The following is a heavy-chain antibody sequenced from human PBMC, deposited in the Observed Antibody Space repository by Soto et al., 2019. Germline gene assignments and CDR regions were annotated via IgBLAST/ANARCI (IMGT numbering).Heavy chain of an antibody. V-gene: IGHV1-18*01. D-gene: IGHD2-15*01. Sequence: QVQMVQSGAEVKKPGASVKVSCKASGYSLNSYGFSWVRQAPGQGLEWMGWISAYNGNTDYAQKLQCRVTMTTDTSTSTAYMELRSMRSDDTAVYYCASVPGGNAHNSFDYWGQGTLVTVSS. J-gene: IGHJ4*02. CDR2: ISAYNGNT. CDR1: GYSLNSYG. CDR3: ASVPGGNAHNSFDY.